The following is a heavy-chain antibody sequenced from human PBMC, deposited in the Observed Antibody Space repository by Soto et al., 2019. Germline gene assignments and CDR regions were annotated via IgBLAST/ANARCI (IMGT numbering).Heavy chain of an antibody. D-gene: IGHD2-8*01. Sequence: QVQLVQSGAEVKKPGASVKVSCKASGYTFTNYYIHWVRQAPGQGLEWMGWIDGDSGDTKDAQKSQGWVTMTRDTSINTAYLELSRLTSYDTAVYYCARTPNNGRAGVYGMDVWGQGTTVTVSS. CDR1: GYTFTNYY. J-gene: IGHJ6*02. CDR3: ARTPNNGRAGVYGMDV. V-gene: IGHV1-2*04. CDR2: IDGDSGDT.